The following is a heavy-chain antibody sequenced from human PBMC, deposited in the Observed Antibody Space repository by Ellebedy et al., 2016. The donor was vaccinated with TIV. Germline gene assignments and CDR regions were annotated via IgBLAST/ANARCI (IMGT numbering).Heavy chain of an antibody. Sequence: GESLKISXAASGFIFSNAWLNWVRQAPGKGLEWVGRIKGKTDGGTRDFAAPVKGRFSISRDDSKNTVSLQMDSLKTEDTAVYYCAAGTGYSDLDYWGQGTLVTVSS. D-gene: IGHD2-15*01. CDR2: IKGKTDGGTR. CDR3: AAGTGYSDLDY. V-gene: IGHV3-15*01. J-gene: IGHJ4*02. CDR1: GFIFSNAW.